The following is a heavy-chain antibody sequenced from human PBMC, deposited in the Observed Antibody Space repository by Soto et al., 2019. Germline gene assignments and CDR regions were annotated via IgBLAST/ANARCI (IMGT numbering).Heavy chain of an antibody. CDR2: IIPILGIA. CDR1: GGTFSSYT. V-gene: IGHV1-69*02. CDR3: ARWGQLERRMGPSGYYYGMDV. Sequence: SVKVSCKASGGTFSSYTISWVRQAPGQGLEWMGRIIPILGIANYAQKFQGRVTITADKSTSTAYMELSSLRSEDTAVYYCARWGQLERRMGPSGYYYGMDVWGQGTTVTVSS. J-gene: IGHJ6*02. D-gene: IGHD1-1*01.